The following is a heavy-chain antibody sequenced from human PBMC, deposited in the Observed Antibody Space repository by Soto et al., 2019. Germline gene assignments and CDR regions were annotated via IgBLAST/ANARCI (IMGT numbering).Heavy chain of an antibody. J-gene: IGHJ4*02. CDR3: ARASGSRLFDY. CDR1: GFTVSSEY. D-gene: IGHD1-26*01. CDR2: IYSGGNT. V-gene: IGHV3-53*01. Sequence: PGGSLRLSCAASGFTVSSEYMSWVRQAPGKGLEWVSVIYSGGNTYYADSVKGRFTISRDTPKNTLHLQMNSLRAEDTAVYYCARASGSRLFDYWGQGALVTVSS.